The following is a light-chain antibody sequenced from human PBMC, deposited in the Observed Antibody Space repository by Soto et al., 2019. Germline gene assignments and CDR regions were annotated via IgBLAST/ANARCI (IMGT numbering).Light chain of an antibody. CDR2: DAS. CDR1: QNVYNN. V-gene: IGKV3-15*01. Sequence: IVLTQSPATLSLSPGERATLSCKASQNVYNNLAWYQQRPGQPPRLLIYDASTRATGISARFSGSGYGTEFTLTISSLQYEDFAVYFCQQCRNWPLTFGGGTKVDIK. J-gene: IGKJ4*01. CDR3: QQCRNWPLT.